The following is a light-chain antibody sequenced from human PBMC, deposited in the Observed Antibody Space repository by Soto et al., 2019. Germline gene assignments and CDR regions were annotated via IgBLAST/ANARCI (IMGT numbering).Light chain of an antibody. CDR1: QTITGTY. CDR3: QQYGRSKRWT. Sequence: EVVLTQFPGTLSLSPGERATLSCRASQTITGTYLAWYHQKPGQAPRLLIHGASTSATGIPDRFSGGGTGTDFNLNISRVEPEDFAMYYCQQYGRSKRWTFGQGTKVEVK. V-gene: IGKV3-20*01. CDR2: GAS. J-gene: IGKJ1*01.